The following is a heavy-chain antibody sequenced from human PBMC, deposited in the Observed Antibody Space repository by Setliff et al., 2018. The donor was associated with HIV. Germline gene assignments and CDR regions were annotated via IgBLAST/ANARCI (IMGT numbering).Heavy chain of an antibody. Sequence: SLRLSCAASGFTFRNYKFNWVRQAPGRGLEWVSSIRIGSGAAIYYAESVQGRFTVSRDNSKNSLYLQMNSLRVEDTAVYYCARDYLYYNMYNGSPVYGMDVWGQGTTVTVSS. J-gene: IGHJ6*02. V-gene: IGHV3-48*03. D-gene: IGHD3-10*01. CDR2: IRIGSGAAI. CDR1: GFTFRNYK. CDR3: ARDYLYYNMYNGSPVYGMDV.